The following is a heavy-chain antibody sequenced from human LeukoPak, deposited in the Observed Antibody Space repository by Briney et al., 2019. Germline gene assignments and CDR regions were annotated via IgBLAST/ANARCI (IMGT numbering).Heavy chain of an antibody. CDR3: ARASTHSDY. CDR2: INHSGST. V-gene: IGHV4-34*01. D-gene: IGHD1-1*01. J-gene: IGHJ4*02. CDR1: GFTFSSYW. Sequence: PGGSLRLSCAASGFTFSSYWMHWIRQPPGKGLEWIGEINHSGSTNYNPSLKSRVTISVDTSKNQFSLRLSSVTAADTAVYYCARASTHSDYWGQGTLVTVSS.